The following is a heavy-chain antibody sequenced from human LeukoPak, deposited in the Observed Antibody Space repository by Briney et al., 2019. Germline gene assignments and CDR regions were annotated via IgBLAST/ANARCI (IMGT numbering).Heavy chain of an antibody. CDR1: GYTFTSYG. Sequence: GASVKVSCKASGYTFTSYGISWVRQAPGQGLEWMGWISAYNGNTDYALNLQGRVTMTTDTSTSTAYMELSSLRSEDTAVYYCARGRGRFLEWPPVDPWGQGTLVTVSS. CDR2: ISAYNGNT. CDR3: ARGRGRFLEWPPVDP. J-gene: IGHJ5*02. D-gene: IGHD3-3*01. V-gene: IGHV1-18*01.